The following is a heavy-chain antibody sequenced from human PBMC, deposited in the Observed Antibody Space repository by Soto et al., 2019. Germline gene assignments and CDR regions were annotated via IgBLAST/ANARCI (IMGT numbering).Heavy chain of an antibody. Sequence: ASVKVSCKASGYTFTGYYMHWVRQAPGQGLEWMGRINPNSGGTNYAQKFQGWVTITRDTSISTAYMELSRLRSDDTAVYYCARDKDTAMVYYYYYYGMDAWGQGTTVTVSS. CDR2: INPNSGGT. CDR1: GYTFTGYY. J-gene: IGHJ6*02. CDR3: ARDKDTAMVYYYYYYGMDA. D-gene: IGHD5-18*01. V-gene: IGHV1-2*04.